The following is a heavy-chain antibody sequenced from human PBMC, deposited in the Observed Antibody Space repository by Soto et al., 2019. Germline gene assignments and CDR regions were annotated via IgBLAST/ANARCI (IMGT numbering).Heavy chain of an antibody. CDR1: GGSVSSSSYY. CDR2: VYYSGST. D-gene: IGHD3-3*01. Sequence: SETLSLTCTVSGGSVSSSSYYWGWVRQPPGKGLEWIGSVYYSGSTYYNPSLESRVTISVDTSKNQFSLKLSSVTAADTAVYYCARALRSDFWSGLTYGWYFYYYYMDVWGKGTTVTVSS. J-gene: IGHJ6*03. CDR3: ARALRSDFWSGLTYGWYFYYYYMDV. V-gene: IGHV4-39*07.